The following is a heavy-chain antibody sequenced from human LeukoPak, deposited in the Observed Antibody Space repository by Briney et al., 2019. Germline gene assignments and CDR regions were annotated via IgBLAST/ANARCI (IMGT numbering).Heavy chain of an antibody. D-gene: IGHD2-15*01. CDR1: GYTFTGYY. J-gene: IGHJ5*02. Sequence: ASVKVSCKASGYTFTGYYMHWVRQAPGQGLEWMGWINPNSGGTNYAQKFQGRVTMTRDTSISTAYMELSSLRSEDTAVYYCARAPEGYCSGGSCYSRGWFDPWGQGTLVTVSS. CDR2: INPNSGGT. V-gene: IGHV1-2*02. CDR3: ARAPEGYCSGGSCYSRGWFDP.